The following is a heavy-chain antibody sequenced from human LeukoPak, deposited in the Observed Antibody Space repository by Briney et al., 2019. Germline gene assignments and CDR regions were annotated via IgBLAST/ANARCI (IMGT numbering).Heavy chain of an antibody. Sequence: ASVKVSCKASGYTFTGYYMHWVRQAPGQGLEWMGWINPNSGGTNYAQKFQGRVTMTRDTSISTAYMELSRLRSDDTAAYYCAREMGYSYGYKPLGYWGQGTLVTVSS. V-gene: IGHV1-2*02. D-gene: IGHD5-18*01. CDR3: AREMGYSYGYKPLGY. CDR1: GYTFTGYY. CDR2: INPNSGGT. J-gene: IGHJ4*02.